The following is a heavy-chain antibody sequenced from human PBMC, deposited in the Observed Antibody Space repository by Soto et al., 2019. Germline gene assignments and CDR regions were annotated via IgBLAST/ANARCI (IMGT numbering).Heavy chain of an antibody. Sequence: ASVKVSSKASGYTFTSYGISWVRQAPGQGLEWMGWISVDDGDTNYAQNFQGRVTMSTDTSTSTAYMEMRSLRSDDTAVYYCARDQVAKWAPGSAMVNYYYGMDAWGQGTTVTVSS. D-gene: IGHD5-18*01. CDR1: GYTFTSYG. V-gene: IGHV1-18*04. J-gene: IGHJ6*02. CDR3: ARDQVAKWAPGSAMVNYYYGMDA. CDR2: ISVDDGDT.